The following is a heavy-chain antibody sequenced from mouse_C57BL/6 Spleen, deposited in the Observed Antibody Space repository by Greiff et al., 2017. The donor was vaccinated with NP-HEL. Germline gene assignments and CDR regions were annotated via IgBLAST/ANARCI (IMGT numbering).Heavy chain of an antibody. CDR3: AREDSIYYYGSSYGY. Sequence: EVKVVESGPELVKPGASVKMSCKASGYTFTDYNMHWVKQSHGKSLEWIGYINPNNGGTSYNQKFKGKATLTVNKSSSTAYMELRSLTSEDSAVYYCAREDSIYYYGSSYGYWGQGTTLTVSS. J-gene: IGHJ2*01. V-gene: IGHV1-22*01. D-gene: IGHD1-1*01. CDR1: GYTFTDYN. CDR2: INPNNGGT.